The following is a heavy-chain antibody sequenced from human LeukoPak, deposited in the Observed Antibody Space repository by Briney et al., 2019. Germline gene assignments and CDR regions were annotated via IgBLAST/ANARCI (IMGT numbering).Heavy chain of an antibody. D-gene: IGHD3-22*01. J-gene: IGHJ3*01. Sequence: GESLKISCKGSGYRFNAYWIAWVRPMPGKGLEWMGIIYPDDSDTRYSPSFQGQVTISADKSVRTAHLQWSSLKASDTAMYYCARPNITSYYDSRGYDAFDVWGQGTMVTVSS. CDR1: GYRFNAYW. CDR3: ARPNITSYYDSRGYDAFDV. CDR2: IYPDDSDT. V-gene: IGHV5-51*01.